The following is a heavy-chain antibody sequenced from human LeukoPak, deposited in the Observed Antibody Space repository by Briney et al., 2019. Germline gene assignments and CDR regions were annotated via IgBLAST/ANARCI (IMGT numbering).Heavy chain of an antibody. D-gene: IGHD3-22*01. Sequence: GGSLRLSCVASGFPFNNYWMAWVRQTSGKGLEWVANMKHDGIEKYYVDSVKGRFTISRDNAKNSLYLQMNSLRAEDTAVYYCATYSSLNRREFQYWGQGTLLTVSS. V-gene: IGHV3-7*01. CDR1: GFPFNNYW. J-gene: IGHJ1*01. CDR3: ATYSSLNRREFQY. CDR2: MKHDGIEK.